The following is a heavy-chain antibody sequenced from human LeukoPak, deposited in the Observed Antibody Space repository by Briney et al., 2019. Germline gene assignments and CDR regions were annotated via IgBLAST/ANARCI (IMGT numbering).Heavy chain of an antibody. Sequence: GGPLRLSCAASGFTFSRYGMHWVRQAPGKGLEWVAFIRSDGSNKNYVDSVKGRFTISRDTSKSTLYLQVISLRAEDTAVYYCAKDHSYGSDYWGQGTLVTVSS. CDR1: GFTFSRYG. D-gene: IGHD5-18*01. J-gene: IGHJ4*02. CDR3: AKDHSYGSDY. CDR2: IRSDGSNK. V-gene: IGHV3-30*02.